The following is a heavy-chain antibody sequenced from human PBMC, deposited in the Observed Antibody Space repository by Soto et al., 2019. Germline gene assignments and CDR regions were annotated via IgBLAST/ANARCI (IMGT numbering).Heavy chain of an antibody. J-gene: IGHJ4*02. V-gene: IGHV4-4*07. D-gene: IGHD5-12*01. CDR3: AREGSYSAYNFAHGIQLWAFDF. CDR1: GGSINTFY. CDR2: IFSSGST. Sequence: SETLSLTCTVSGGSINTFYWSWVRQPAGKGLEWIGRIFSSGSTSFNPSLESRVAMSVDTSKNHFSLNLSSVTAADMAGYYCAREGSYSAYNFAHGIQLWAFDFWGQGALVNVSS.